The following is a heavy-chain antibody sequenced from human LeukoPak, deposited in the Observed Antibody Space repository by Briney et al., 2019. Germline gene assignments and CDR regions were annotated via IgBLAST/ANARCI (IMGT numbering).Heavy chain of an antibody. D-gene: IGHD6-13*01. Sequence: ASVKVSCKASGYTFTSYGISWVRQAPGQGLEWMGWISAYNGNTNYAQKLQGRVTMTRDTSASTAYMELSSLRSEDTAVYYCARDSIAAAGGDYWGQGTLVTVSS. V-gene: IGHV1-18*01. J-gene: IGHJ4*02. CDR2: ISAYNGNT. CDR3: ARDSIAAAGGDY. CDR1: GYTFTSYG.